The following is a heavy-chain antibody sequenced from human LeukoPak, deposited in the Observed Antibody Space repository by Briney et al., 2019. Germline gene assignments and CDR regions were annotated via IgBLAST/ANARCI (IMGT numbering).Heavy chain of an antibody. CDR1: GGSISSSSYY. CDR2: IYYSGST. D-gene: IGHD3-10*01. J-gene: IGHJ4*02. CDR3: ARGGGGSGSWY. V-gene: IGHV4-39*07. Sequence: SETLSLTCTVSGGSISSSSYYWGWIRQPPGKGLEWIGSIYYSGSTYYNPSLKSRVTISVDTSKNQFSLKLSSVTAADTAVYYCARGGGGSGSWYWGQGTLVTVSS.